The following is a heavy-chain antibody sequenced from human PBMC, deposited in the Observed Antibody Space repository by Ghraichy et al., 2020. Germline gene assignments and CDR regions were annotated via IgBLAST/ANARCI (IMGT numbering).Heavy chain of an antibody. CDR2: INHSGST. CDR1: GGSFSGYY. V-gene: IGHV4-34*01. Sequence: SETLSLTCAVYGGSFSGYYWSWIRQPPGKGLEWIGEINHSGSTNYNPSLKSRVTISVDTSKNQFSLKLSSVTAADTAVYYCARGRKSFAARDRNWFDPWGQGTLVTVSS. D-gene: IGHD2-15*01. CDR3: ARGRKSFAARDRNWFDP. J-gene: IGHJ5*02.